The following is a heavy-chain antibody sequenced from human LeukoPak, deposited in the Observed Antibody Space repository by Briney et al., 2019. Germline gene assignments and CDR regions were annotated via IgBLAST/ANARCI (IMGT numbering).Heavy chain of an antibody. V-gene: IGHV3-30*04. D-gene: IGHD3-10*01. CDR2: ISYDGSNK. CDR3: ARGPMVRTNLFDY. J-gene: IGHJ4*02. Sequence: GGSLRLSCAASGFTFSSYAMHWVRQAPGKGLEWVAVISYDGSNKYYADSVKGRFTISRDNSKNTLYLQMNSLRAEDTAVYYCARGPMVRTNLFDYWGQGTLVTVSS. CDR1: GFTFSSYA.